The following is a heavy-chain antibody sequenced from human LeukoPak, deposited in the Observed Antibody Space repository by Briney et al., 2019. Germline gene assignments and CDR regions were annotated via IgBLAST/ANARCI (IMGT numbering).Heavy chain of an antibody. D-gene: IGHD4-23*01. V-gene: IGHV1-46*01. CDR3: ARDGGLRWPEWDAFDI. J-gene: IGHJ3*02. CDR1: GYTFTSYY. CDR2: INPSGGST. Sequence: ASVKVSCKASGYTFTSYYMHWLRQAPGQGLEWMGIINPSGGSTSYAQKFQGRVTMTRDTSTSTVYMELSSLGSEDTAVYYCARDGGLRWPEWDAFDIWGQGTMVTVSS.